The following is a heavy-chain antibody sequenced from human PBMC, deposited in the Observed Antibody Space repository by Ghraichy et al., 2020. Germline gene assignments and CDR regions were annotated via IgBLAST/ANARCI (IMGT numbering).Heavy chain of an antibody. CDR3: AKARCSGYGCDYFDY. CDR1: GFTFSSCA. D-gene: IGHD5-12*01. V-gene: IGHV3-23*01. Sequence: GGSLRLSCAASGFTFSSCAMAWVRQAPGKGLEWVTLIAGSDDFTYYADSVKGRFTISRDNSKKMLFLQMNSLRAEDTAVYFCAKARCSGYGCDYFDYWGQGTLVSVSS. CDR2: IAGSDDFT. J-gene: IGHJ4*02.